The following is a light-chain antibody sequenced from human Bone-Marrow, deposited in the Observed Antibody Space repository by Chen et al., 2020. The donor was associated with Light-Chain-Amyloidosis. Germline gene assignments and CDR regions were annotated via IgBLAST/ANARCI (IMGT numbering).Light chain of an antibody. Sequence: QSALTQPASVSGSPGQSITFSCTGTSSDVGAYNCVSWFQQHPGKVPKLMIYDVSNRPSGVSNRCSGSKSGNTASLTISGLTAEDEAHYYCSSKTTNNSLVFGGGTRLTVL. V-gene: IGLV2-14*01. CDR1: SSDVGAYNC. CDR3: SSKTTNNSLV. J-gene: IGLJ2*01. CDR2: DVS.